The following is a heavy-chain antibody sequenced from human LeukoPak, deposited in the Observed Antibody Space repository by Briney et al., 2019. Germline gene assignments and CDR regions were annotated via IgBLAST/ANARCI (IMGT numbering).Heavy chain of an antibody. CDR1: GFTFGSYW. J-gene: IGHJ6*03. CDR3: ARGRYYYYYMDV. Sequence: QSGGSLRLSCAASGFTFGSYWMHWVRQAPGKGLVWVSRINSDGSSTRYADSVKGRFTISRDNAKNTLYLQMNSLRAEDSAVYYCARGRYYYYYMDVWGKGTTVTVSS. CDR2: INSDGSST. V-gene: IGHV3-74*01.